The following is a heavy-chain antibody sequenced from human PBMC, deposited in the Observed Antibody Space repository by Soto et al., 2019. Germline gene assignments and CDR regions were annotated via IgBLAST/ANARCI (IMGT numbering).Heavy chain of an antibody. CDR3: AHKGGGDRILDY. J-gene: IGHJ4*02. CDR1: GFSLSTRGVG. CDR2: IYWDGYK. Sequence: QITLKESGPTLVKPTQTLTLTCTFSGFSLSTRGVGVGWIRQPPGKALEWLALIYWDGYKHYSPSLESRLTLTEDTPKNQVVLTMTNMGPVDTATYFCAHKGGGDRILDYWGQGTLVTVSS. D-gene: IGHD3-16*01. V-gene: IGHV2-5*02.